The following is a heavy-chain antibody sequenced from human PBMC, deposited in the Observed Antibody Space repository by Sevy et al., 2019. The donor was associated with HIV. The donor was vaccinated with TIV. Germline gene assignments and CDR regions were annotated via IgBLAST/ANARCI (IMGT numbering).Heavy chain of an antibody. V-gene: IGHV3-7*01. CDR3: ARGDIFGPLQYYYTGLDV. D-gene: IGHD2-21*01. CDR2: IKEDGSEK. CDR1: GFTFSKYW. Sequence: GGSLRLSCVASGFTFSKYWMTWVRQAPGKGLEWVANIKEDGSEKNYVDSVKGRFTISRDNARNSQYLQMNSLRVEDTAVYYCARGDIFGPLQYYYTGLDVWGQGTTVTVSS. J-gene: IGHJ6*02.